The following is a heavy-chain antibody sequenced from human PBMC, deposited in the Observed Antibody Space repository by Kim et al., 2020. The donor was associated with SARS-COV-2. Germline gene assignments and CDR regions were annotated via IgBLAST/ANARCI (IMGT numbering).Heavy chain of an antibody. CDR2: ISYDGSNK. D-gene: IGHD6-19*01. CDR1: GFTFSSYA. Sequence: GGSLRLSCAASGFTFSSYAMHWVRQAPGKGLEWVAVISYDGSNKYYADSVKGRFTISRDNSKNTLYLQMNSLRAEDTAVYYCARAVRSVAVAGSPYNWF. J-gene: IGHJ5*01. V-gene: IGHV3-30-3*01. CDR3: ARAVRSVAVAGSPYNWF.